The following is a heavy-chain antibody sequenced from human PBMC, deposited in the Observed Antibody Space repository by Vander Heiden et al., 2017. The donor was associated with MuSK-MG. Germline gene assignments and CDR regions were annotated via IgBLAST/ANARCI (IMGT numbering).Heavy chain of an antibody. CDR1: GDSISASGFY. CDR3: VRRPVSTGGVDY. V-gene: IGHV4-39*01. CDR2: MYYSGST. D-gene: IGHD4-17*01. J-gene: IGHJ4*02. Sequence: QLQVQESGPGLVKPSETLSLTCSVSGDSISASGFYWGWIRQPPGKGLEWVGSMYYSGSTYFNPSLKSRVTIFVDTPKNQFSLKLKSVTAADTAVYYCVRRPVSTGGVDYWGQGTLVTVSS.